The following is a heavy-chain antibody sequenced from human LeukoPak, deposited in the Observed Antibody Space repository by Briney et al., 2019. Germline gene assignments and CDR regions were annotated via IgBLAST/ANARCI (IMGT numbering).Heavy chain of an antibody. J-gene: IGHJ6*02. D-gene: IGHD2-2*01. Sequence: PGGSLRLSCAASGFTFSNYGIHWVRRAPGKGLEWVAVISSDGSKKYYADSVKGRFTLSRDNSKTTLYLEMNSLRAEDTAVYYCAKAPYVLPAAIDSILPYYDYGMDVWGQGTTVTVSS. CDR2: ISSDGSKK. V-gene: IGHV3-30*18. CDR3: AKAPYVLPAAIDSILPYYDYGMDV. CDR1: GFTFSNYG.